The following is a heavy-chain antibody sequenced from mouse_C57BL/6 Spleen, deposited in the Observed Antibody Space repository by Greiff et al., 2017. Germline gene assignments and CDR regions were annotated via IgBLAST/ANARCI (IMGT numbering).Heavy chain of an antibody. CDR3: ASRYPTPDYDY. J-gene: IGHJ2*01. CDR2: IHPGSGST. V-gene: IGHV1-55*01. D-gene: IGHD2-14*01. CDR1: GYTFTSYW. Sequence: QVQLQQPGAELVKPGASVKMSCKASGYTFTSYWITRVKQRPGQGLEWIGDIHPGSGSTNYNEKFKSKATLTVDNSSSTAFMQLHSLPSDDSSVYYCASRYPTPDYDYGGQGTTRTVSS.